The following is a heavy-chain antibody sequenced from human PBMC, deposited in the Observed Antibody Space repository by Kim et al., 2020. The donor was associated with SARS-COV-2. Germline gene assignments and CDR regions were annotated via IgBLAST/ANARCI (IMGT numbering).Heavy chain of an antibody. D-gene: IGHD2-2*01. V-gene: IGHV5-51*01. CDR3: ARHSTLRWFDP. CDR2: T. J-gene: IGHJ5*02. Sequence: TRYSPSFQGQVTITADKSISTAYLQWSSLKASDTAMYYCARHSTLRWFDPWGQGTLVTVSS.